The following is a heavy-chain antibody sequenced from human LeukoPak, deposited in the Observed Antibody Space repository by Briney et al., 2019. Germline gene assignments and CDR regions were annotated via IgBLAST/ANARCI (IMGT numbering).Heavy chain of an antibody. Sequence: GGSLRLSCAASGFTFSSYAMSWVRQAPGKGLEWVSAISGSGGSTYYADSVKGRFTISRDNSKNTLYLQMNSLRAEDTAVYYCAKDLGYSYVPNYFDYWGQETLVTVSS. J-gene: IGHJ4*02. CDR3: AKDLGYSYVPNYFDY. D-gene: IGHD5-18*01. V-gene: IGHV3-23*01. CDR2: ISGSGGST. CDR1: GFTFSSYA.